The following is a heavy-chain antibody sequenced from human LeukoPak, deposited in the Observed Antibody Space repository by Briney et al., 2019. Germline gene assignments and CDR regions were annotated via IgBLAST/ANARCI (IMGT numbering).Heavy chain of an antibody. V-gene: IGHV1-2*02. Sequence: ASVKVSCKASGGTFSSYALSWVRQAPGQGLEWMGWINPNSGGTNYAQKFQGRVTMTRDTSISTAYMELSRLRSDDTAVYYCARVRYRLAETYIDYWGQGTLVTVSS. CDR2: INPNSGGT. J-gene: IGHJ4*02. CDR1: GGTFSSYA. CDR3: ARVRYRLAETYIDY. D-gene: IGHD3-16*01.